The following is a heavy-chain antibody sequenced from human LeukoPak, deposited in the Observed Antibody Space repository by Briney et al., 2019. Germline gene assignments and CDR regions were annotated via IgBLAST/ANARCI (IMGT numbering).Heavy chain of an antibody. CDR1: GGSFSGYY. V-gene: IGHV4-34*01. CDR2: INHSGST. J-gene: IGHJ5*02. Sequence: SETLSLTCAVYGGSFSGYYWSWIRQPPGKGLEWIGEINHSGSTNYNPSLKSRVTISVDTSKNQFSLKLSSVTAADTAVYYCARGRVSFRIGWFDPWGQGTLVTVSS. CDR3: ARGRVSFRIGWFDP. D-gene: IGHD1-26*01.